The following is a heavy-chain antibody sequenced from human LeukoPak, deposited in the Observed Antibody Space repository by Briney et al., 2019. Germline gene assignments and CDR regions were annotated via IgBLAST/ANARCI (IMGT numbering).Heavy chain of an antibody. D-gene: IGHD3-22*01. V-gene: IGHV1-18*01. CDR1: GYTFTSYG. CDR2: ISAYNGNT. Sequence: GASVKVSCKASGYTFTSYGISWVRQAPGQALEWMGWISAYNGNTNYAQKLQGRVTMTPDTFTSTAYMELRSLRSDDTAVYYCARVHSSGYYWDFDYWAREPWSPSPQ. J-gene: IGHJ4*02. CDR3: ARVHSSGYYWDFDY.